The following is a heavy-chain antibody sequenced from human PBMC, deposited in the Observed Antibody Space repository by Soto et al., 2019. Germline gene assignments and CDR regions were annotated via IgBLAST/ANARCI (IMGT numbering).Heavy chain of an antibody. CDR2: IWYDGSNE. V-gene: IGHV3-33*01. CDR3: TRAACAGCHCVSDH. CDR1: GFTFSHYG. Sequence: QVQLVESGGGVVQPGRSLRLSCAASGFTFSHYGIHWVRQSPDKGLWWVAVIWYDGSNEYYADSVKGRFTDFKDFSLNMSYLQMNSLSAEDPAVYYCTRAACAGCHCVSDHWGQGTLVTVSS. D-gene: IGHD2-21*01. J-gene: IGHJ4*02.